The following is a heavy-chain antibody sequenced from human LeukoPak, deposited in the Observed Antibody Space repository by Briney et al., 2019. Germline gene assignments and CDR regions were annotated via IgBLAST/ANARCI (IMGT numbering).Heavy chain of an antibody. CDR1: GFTLSSYG. CDR3: ARLNYDILTGYSFDY. Sequence: GGSLRLSCAASGFTLSSYGMIWVRQAPGKGLEWVSGISASGGSTYYADSVKGRFTISRDNAKNSLYLQMNSLRAEDTAVYYCARLNYDILTGYSFDYWGQGTLVTVSS. CDR2: ISASGGST. V-gene: IGHV3-23*01. J-gene: IGHJ4*02. D-gene: IGHD3-9*01.